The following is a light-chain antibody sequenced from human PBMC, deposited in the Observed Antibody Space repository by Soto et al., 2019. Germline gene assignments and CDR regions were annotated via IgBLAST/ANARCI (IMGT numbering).Light chain of an antibody. V-gene: IGLV2-23*01. Sequence: QSALTQPASVSGSPGQSITISCTGTSSDVGSYNLVSWYQQHPGKAPKLMIYEGSKRPSGVSNRFSGSKSGNTASLTISGPQGEDGGDYYACSFAGSSTVVFGGGTKVTLL. CDR2: EGS. CDR1: SSDVGSYNL. CDR3: CSFAGSSTVV. J-gene: IGLJ2*01.